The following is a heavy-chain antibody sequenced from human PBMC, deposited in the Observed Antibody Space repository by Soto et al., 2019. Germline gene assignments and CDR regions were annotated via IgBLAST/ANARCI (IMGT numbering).Heavy chain of an antibody. CDR2: ISAYNGNT. J-gene: IGHJ6*02. V-gene: IGHV1-18*01. CDR1: GYTFTSYG. Sequence: QVQLVQSGAEVKKPGASVKVSCKASGYTFTSYGISWVRQAPGQGLEWMGWISAYNGNTNYAQKLQGRVTMTTDTSTSTAYMELRSLRSDDTAVYYSARQTPRRIYYYYYGMDVWGQGTTVTVSS. CDR3: ARQTPRRIYYYYYGMDV.